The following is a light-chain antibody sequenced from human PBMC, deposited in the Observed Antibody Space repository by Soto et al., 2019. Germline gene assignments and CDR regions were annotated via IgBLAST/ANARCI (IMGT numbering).Light chain of an antibody. Sequence: EIVLKHKPGTLSLSPGERATLSCRASERLSSVYLAWYQQRPGQPPRLLIYGASNRATGIPDRFSGSGSGTDFTLIISSLEPEDVAIYYCQQYGGSPRITFGQGTRLEIK. CDR2: GAS. CDR1: ERLSSVY. J-gene: IGKJ5*01. V-gene: IGKV3-20*01. CDR3: QQYGGSPRIT.